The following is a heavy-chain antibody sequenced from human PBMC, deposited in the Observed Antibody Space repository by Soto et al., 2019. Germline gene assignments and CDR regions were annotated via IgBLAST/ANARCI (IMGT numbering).Heavy chain of an antibody. CDR2: ISANNCKS. Sequence: QVKLVQSGAEVKKPGASVKVSCKASGYTFTSYGISWVRQAPGQGLEWMGWISANNCKSNYVQKLQGRVTMTTDTSTSTAYMELRSLRSDDTAVYSWARDRGSYTLDYWGQGTLVSVSS. D-gene: IGHD3-16*01. J-gene: IGHJ4*02. V-gene: IGHV1-18*01. CDR3: ARDRGSYTLDY. CDR1: GYTFTSYG.